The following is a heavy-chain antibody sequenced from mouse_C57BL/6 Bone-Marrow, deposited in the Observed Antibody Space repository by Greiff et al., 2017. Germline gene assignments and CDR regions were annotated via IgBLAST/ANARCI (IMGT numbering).Heavy chain of an antibody. CDR1: GFNIKDDY. CDR2: IDPENGDT. J-gene: IGHJ2*01. D-gene: IGHD1-1*01. Sequence: EVQLVESGAELVRPGASVKLSCTASGFNIKDDYMHWVKQRPEQGLEWIGWIDPENGDTEYASKFQGKATITADTSSNTAYLQLSSLTSEDTAVYYGTSSPSYFDYWGQGTTLTVSS. V-gene: IGHV14-4*01. CDR3: TSSPSYFDY.